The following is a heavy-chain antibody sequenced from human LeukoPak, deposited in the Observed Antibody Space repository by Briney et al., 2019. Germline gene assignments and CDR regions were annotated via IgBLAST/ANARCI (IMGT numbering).Heavy chain of an antibody. D-gene: IGHD6-6*01. CDR1: GGSISSYY. V-gene: IGHV4-59*01. CDR3: ARDRGIAARPGYYGMDV. Sequence: SETLSLTCTVSGGSISSYYWSWIRQPPGKGLEWIGYIYYSGSTNYNPSLKSRVTISVDTSKNQFSLKLSSVTVADTAVYYCARDRGIAARPGYYGMDVWGQGTTVTVSS. J-gene: IGHJ6*02. CDR2: IYYSGST.